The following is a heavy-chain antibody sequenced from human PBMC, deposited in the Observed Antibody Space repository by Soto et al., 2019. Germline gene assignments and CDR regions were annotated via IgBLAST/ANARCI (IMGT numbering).Heavy chain of an antibody. J-gene: IGHJ3*02. D-gene: IGHD2-15*01. Sequence: GGSLRLSCAASGFTFSSYSMNWVRQAPGKGLEWVSSISSSSSYIYYADSVKGRFTISRDNSKNTLYLQMNSLRAEDTAVYYCAREGCSGGSCYSGAFDIWGQGTMVTVSS. CDR1: GFTFSSYS. CDR2: ISSSSSYI. V-gene: IGHV3-21*01. CDR3: AREGCSGGSCYSGAFDI.